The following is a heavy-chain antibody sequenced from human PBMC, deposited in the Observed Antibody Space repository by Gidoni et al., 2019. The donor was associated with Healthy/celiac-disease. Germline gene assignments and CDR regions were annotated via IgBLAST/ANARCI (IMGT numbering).Heavy chain of an antibody. Sequence: EVQLVESGGGLVKPGGSLRPSCPASGLPFSSYSMNWVRQAPGKGLEWVASISSSSSYIYYAASGKGRFTISRDNAKNSLYLQMNSLRAEDTAVYYCARVRDGYNLFDYWGQGTLVTVSS. J-gene: IGHJ4*02. V-gene: IGHV3-21*01. CDR1: GLPFSSYS. CDR2: ISSSSSYI. CDR3: ARVRDGYNLFDY. D-gene: IGHD5-12*01.